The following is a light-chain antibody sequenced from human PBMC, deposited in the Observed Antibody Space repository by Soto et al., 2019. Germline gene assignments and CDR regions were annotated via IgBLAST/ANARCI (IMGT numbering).Light chain of an antibody. CDR3: QQYNNWPWT. V-gene: IGKV3D-15*01. CDR2: DTS. CDR1: QSVSDN. J-gene: IGKJ1*01. Sequence: ETLMAQSPDTLSLSPGERATLSCRASQSVSDNLAWYQQRPGQCPRILIYDTSYRDTGIPARFSGSGSGTDFTLTISSLEPEDFSVYYCQQYNNWPWTFGQGTKVDIK.